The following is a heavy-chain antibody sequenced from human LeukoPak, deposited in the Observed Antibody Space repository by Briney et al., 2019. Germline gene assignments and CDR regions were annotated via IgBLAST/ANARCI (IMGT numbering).Heavy chain of an antibody. CDR1: GFTFSRSD. Sequence: GGSLRLSCSASGFTFSRSDMIWVRQAPGKGLEWVSIISGSGGSTYYADSVKGRFTISRDNSKNTLYLQMNSLRAEDTAVYYCAKGGEHIVVVTAIGAFDIWGQGTMVTVSS. V-gene: IGHV3-23*01. J-gene: IGHJ3*02. CDR2: ISGSGGST. D-gene: IGHD2-21*02. CDR3: AKGGEHIVVVTAIGAFDI.